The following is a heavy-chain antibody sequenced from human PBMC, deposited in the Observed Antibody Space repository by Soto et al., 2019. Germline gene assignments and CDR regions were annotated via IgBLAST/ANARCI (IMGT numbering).Heavy chain of an antibody. V-gene: IGHV3-15*07. J-gene: IGHJ4*01. CDR1: GVISGNAC. CDR2: VKSKTDGGTT. CDR3: TTDSSITNIIVCLDY. Sequence: TASGVISGNACSNWVSKDQRKGLEWVGRVKSKTDGGTTDFAAPVKGRFTISRDDSKNMVYLEMNSLKTEDTAIFFFTTDSSITNIIVCLDYWGHGTPVSGFS. D-gene: IGHD1-26*01.